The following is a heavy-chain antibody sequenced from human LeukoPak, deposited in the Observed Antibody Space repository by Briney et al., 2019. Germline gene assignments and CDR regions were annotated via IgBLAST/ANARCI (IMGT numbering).Heavy chain of an antibody. CDR2: INHSGST. Sequence: PSETLSLTCAVYGGSFSGYYWSWIRQPPGKGLEWIGEINHSGSTNYNPSLKSRVTISVDTSKNQFSLKLSSVTAADTAVYYYARGGNYDILTGYYRFDYWGQGTLVTVSS. CDR3: ARGGNYDILTGYYRFDY. D-gene: IGHD3-9*01. V-gene: IGHV4-34*01. J-gene: IGHJ4*02. CDR1: GGSFSGYY.